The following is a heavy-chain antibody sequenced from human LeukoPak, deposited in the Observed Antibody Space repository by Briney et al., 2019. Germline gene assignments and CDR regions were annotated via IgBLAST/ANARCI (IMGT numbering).Heavy chain of an antibody. V-gene: IGHV1-2*02. J-gene: IGHJ4*02. CDR1: GGTFSSYA. CDR3: ARDLPPNSNFDY. CDR2: INPNSGGT. D-gene: IGHD4-11*01. Sequence: ASVKVSCKASGGTFSSYAISWVRQAPGQGLEWMGWINPNSGGTNYAQKFQGRVTMTRDTSISTAYMELSRLRSDDTAVYYCARDLPPNSNFDYWGQGTLVTVSS.